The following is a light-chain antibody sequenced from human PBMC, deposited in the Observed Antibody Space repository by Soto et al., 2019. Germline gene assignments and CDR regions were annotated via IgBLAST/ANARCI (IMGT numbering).Light chain of an antibody. J-gene: IGLJ1*01. V-gene: IGLV2-14*01. Sequence: QCLLTQPSSLSGSPGQSITISCTGTNSDVGGYNYVSWYQQHPGKAPELMIYEVSHRPSGVANRFSGSKSDNTASLTISGLQAEDEADYYCSSYTSISTLYVFGTGTKVIVL. CDR2: EVS. CDR3: SSYTSISTLYV. CDR1: NSDVGGYNY.